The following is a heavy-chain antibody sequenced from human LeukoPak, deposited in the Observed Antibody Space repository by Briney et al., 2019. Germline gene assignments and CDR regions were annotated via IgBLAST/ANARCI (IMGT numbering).Heavy chain of an antibody. J-gene: IGHJ4*02. V-gene: IGHV1-69*01. CDR1: GGTFSSYA. D-gene: IGHD2-21*02. CDR3: AVAYCGGDCYSPTPDY. Sequence: SVKVSCKASGGTFSSYAISWVRQAPGQGLEWMGGIIPIFGTANYAQKFQGRVTITADESTSTAYMELSSLRSEDTAVYYCAVAYCGGDCYSPTPDYWGQGTLVTVSS. CDR2: IIPIFGTA.